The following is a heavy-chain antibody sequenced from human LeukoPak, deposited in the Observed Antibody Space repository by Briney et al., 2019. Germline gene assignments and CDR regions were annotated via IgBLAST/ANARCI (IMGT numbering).Heavy chain of an antibody. Sequence: PSETLSLTCTVSGGSISSYYWSWIRQPPGKGLEWLGYIYYSGSTNYNPSLKSRVTISVDTSKNQFSLKLSSVTAADTAVYYCARVGPDSSGWYYFDYWGQGTLVTVSS. CDR1: GGSISSYY. V-gene: IGHV4-59*01. CDR3: ARVGPDSSGWYYFDY. D-gene: IGHD6-19*01. CDR2: IYYSGST. J-gene: IGHJ4*02.